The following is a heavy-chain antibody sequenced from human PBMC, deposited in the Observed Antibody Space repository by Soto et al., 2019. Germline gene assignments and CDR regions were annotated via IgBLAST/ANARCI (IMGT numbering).Heavy chain of an antibody. D-gene: IGHD1-7*01. V-gene: IGHV1-24*01. CDR1: GYTLTELS. CDR2: FDPEDGET. J-gene: IGHJ5*02. CDR3: ATDRTYNWNYNNWFDP. Sequence: GAXVKVSGKVSGYTLTELSMHWVRQAPGKGLEWMGGFDPEDGETIYAQKFQGRVTMTEDTSTDTAYMELSSLRSEDTAVYYCATDRTYNWNYNNWFDPWGQGTLVTVSS.